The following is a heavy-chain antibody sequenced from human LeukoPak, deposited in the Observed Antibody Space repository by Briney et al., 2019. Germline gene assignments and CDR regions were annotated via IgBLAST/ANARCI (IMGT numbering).Heavy chain of an antibody. V-gene: IGHV3-7*01. CDR2: IKPDGSEK. Sequence: LEWVAKIKPDGSEKDHVDSVKGRFTISRDNAKNSLYLQLNSLRAEDTAVYYCARSRFYFDYWGQGTLVTVSS. J-gene: IGHJ4*02. CDR3: ARSRFYFDY.